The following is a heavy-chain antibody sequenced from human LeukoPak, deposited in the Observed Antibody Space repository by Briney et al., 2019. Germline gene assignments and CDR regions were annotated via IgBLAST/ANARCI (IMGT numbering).Heavy chain of an antibody. CDR2: TNPNSGNT. CDR1: GYTFTSYD. D-gene: IGHD4-23*01. J-gene: IGHJ1*01. CDR3: ATSYGGIHAEYFQH. V-gene: IGHV1-8*01. Sequence: GASVKASCKASGYTFTSYDINWVRQATGQGLEWMGWTNPNSGNTGYAQKFQGRVTMTRNTSISTAYMELSSLRSEDTAVYYCATSYGGIHAEYFQHWGQGTLVTVSS.